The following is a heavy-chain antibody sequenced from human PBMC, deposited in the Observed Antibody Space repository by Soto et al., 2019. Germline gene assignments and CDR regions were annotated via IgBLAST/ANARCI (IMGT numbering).Heavy chain of an antibody. CDR2: IRSKAYGGTT. J-gene: IGHJ6*03. D-gene: IGHD3-16*01. Sequence: GGSLRLSCTASGFTFGDYAMSWFRQAPGKGLEWVGFIRSKAYGGTTEYAASVKGRFTISRDDSKSIAYLQMNSLKTEDTAVYYCTRTVGDDYYYYMDVWGKGTTVTVSS. CDR1: GFTFGDYA. CDR3: TRTVGDDYYYYMDV. V-gene: IGHV3-49*03.